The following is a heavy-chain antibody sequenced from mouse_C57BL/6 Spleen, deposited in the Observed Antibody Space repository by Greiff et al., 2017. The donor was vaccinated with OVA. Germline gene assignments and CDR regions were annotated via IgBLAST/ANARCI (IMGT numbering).Heavy chain of an antibody. CDR3: ARSRLRRDYFDY. Sequence: QVQLQQPGAELVRPGSSVKLSCKASGYNFTSYWMHWVKQRPRQGLEWIGNIDPSDSETHYNQKFKDKATMTVDKSSSTAYMQLSSLTSEDSTVYYCARSRLRRDYFDYWGQGTTLPVSS. V-gene: IGHV1-52*01. CDR1: GYNFTSYW. CDR2: IDPSDSET. D-gene: IGHD1-1*01. J-gene: IGHJ2*01.